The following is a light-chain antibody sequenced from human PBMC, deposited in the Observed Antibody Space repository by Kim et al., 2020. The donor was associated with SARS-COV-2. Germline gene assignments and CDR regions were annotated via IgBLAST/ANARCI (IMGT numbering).Light chain of an antibody. CDR3: AAWDDSLSGWV. CDR1: SSNFGSNY. CDR2: RNK. J-gene: IGLJ3*02. V-gene: IGLV1-47*01. Sequence: GQRVTISCSGSSSNFGSNYVYWYQQLPGTAPKLLIYRNKQRPSGVPDRFSGSKSGTSASLAISGLRSEDEADYYCAAWDDSLSGWVFGGGTQLTGL.